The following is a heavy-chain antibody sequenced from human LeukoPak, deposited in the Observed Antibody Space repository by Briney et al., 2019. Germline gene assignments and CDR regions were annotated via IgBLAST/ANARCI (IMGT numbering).Heavy chain of an antibody. D-gene: IGHD4-17*01. V-gene: IGHV1-69*04. CDR1: GGTFSSYA. CDR2: FIPILGTA. J-gene: IGHJ4*02. Sequence: SVKVSCKASGGTFSSYAISWVRQAPGQGLEWMGRFIPILGTANYAQKFQGRVTITADKSTNTAYMELSSLRSEDTAVYYCARAGDYGDYPDYWGQGTLVTVSS. CDR3: ARAGDYGDYPDY.